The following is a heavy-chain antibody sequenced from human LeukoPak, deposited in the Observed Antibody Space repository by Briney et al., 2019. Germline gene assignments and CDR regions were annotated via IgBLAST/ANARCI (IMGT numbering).Heavy chain of an antibody. J-gene: IGHJ5*02. Sequence: SETLSLTCTVSGGSILNSTYYWAWIRQPPGKGLEWIATIFYNGNTHYNPSLKSRVTMSVDTVKNQFSLNLNSVTAADTAVYYCARQSSGYYYGWFDPWGQGTLVTVSS. CDR3: ARQSSGYYYGWFDP. CDR1: GGSILNSTYY. D-gene: IGHD3-22*01. V-gene: IGHV4-39*01. CDR2: IFYNGNT.